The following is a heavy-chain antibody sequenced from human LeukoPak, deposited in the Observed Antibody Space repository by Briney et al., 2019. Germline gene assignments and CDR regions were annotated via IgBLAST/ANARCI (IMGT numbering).Heavy chain of an antibody. CDR1: GGSISSGSYY. V-gene: IGHV4-61*02. D-gene: IGHD3-10*01. Sequence: PSETLSLTCTVSGGSISSGSYYWSWIRQPAGKGLEWIGRINTSGRTDYNPSLKSRVTISVDTSKNQFSLKLSSVTAADTAVYYCTREKGPKRFGELSFSRTAFSWFDPWGQGTLVTVSS. J-gene: IGHJ5*02. CDR3: TREKGPKRFGELSFSRTAFSWFDP. CDR2: INTSGRT.